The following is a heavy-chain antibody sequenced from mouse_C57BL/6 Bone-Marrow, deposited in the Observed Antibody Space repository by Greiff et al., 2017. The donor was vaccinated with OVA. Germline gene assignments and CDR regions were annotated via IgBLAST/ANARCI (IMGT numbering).Heavy chain of an antibody. D-gene: IGHD1-3*01. V-gene: IGHV6-6*01. J-gene: IGHJ2*01. CDR1: GFTFTDAW. CDR3: TRQSGLHY. CDR2: IGNKANNHAT. Sequence: EVQGVESGGGLVQPGGSMKLSCAASGFTFTDAWMDWVRQSPGKGLEWVGEIGNKANNHATYYAVSVKGRFTISRDDSKSIVYLKIDNLTAEYSGRYYCTRQSGLHYWGQGTTLTVSS.